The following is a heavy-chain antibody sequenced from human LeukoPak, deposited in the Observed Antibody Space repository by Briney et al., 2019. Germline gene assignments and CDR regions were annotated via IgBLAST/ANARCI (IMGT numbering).Heavy chain of an antibody. CDR2: IYPGDSDT. J-gene: IGHJ4*02. D-gene: IGHD3-16*01. CDR3: ARHGGGSSNFDY. CDR1: GYSFTKYW. Sequence: GESLKISCQASGYSFTKYWIGWVRQMSGKGLEWMGIIYPGDSDTRYSPSSEGQVTISADTSISTAYLQWSSLQASDTAMYYCARHGGGSSNFDYWGQGTLVTVSS. V-gene: IGHV5-51*01.